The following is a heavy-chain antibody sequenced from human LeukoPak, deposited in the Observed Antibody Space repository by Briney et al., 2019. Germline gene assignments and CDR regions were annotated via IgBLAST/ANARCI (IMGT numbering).Heavy chain of an antibody. CDR1: GFTFSSYE. CDR2: ISSGGSTT. J-gene: IGHJ6*03. CDR3: ASTTGTTSFYYYYYMDV. Sequence: TGGSLRLSCAASGFTFSSYEMNWVRQAPGKGLECVSYISSGGSTTYYADSVKGRFTISRDNAKNSLYLQMNSLRAEDTAVYYCASTTGTTSFYYYYYMDVWGKGTTVTISS. D-gene: IGHD1-1*01. V-gene: IGHV3-48*03.